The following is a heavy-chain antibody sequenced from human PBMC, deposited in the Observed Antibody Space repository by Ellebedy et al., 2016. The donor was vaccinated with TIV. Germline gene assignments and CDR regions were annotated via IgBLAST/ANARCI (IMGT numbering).Heavy chain of an antibody. CDR3: AREIRSPDYFPGLDV. V-gene: IGHV4-59*01. CDR2: AYYSGSP. Sequence: SETLSLXXTVSGDSISSYTWSWIRLPPGKGLEWIGYAYYSGSPKYNPSLKSRVFISVDRSTNQLYLRLNSVTAADTAVYYCAREIRSPDYFPGLDVWGQGTTVTVSS. J-gene: IGHJ6*02. CDR1: GDSISSYT. D-gene: IGHD2/OR15-2a*01.